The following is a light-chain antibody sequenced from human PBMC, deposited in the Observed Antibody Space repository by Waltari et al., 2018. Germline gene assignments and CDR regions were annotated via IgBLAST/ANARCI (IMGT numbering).Light chain of an antibody. CDR3: SSFTGTNTL. Sequence: QSALTQPASVSGSPGQSITISCTGTRSDIGGYKYVSWYQHHPGKAPRLIIYDVSDRPSGISDRFSGAKSGNTASLTISGLQAEDEADYYCSSFTGTNTLFGGGTKLTVL. J-gene: IGLJ3*02. V-gene: IGLV2-14*03. CDR2: DVS. CDR1: RSDIGGYKY.